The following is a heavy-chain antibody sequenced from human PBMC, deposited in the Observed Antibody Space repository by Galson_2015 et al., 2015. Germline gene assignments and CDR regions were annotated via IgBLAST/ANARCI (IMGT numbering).Heavy chain of an antibody. V-gene: IGHV3-23*01. CDR2: VSASGTNT. J-gene: IGHJ4*02. Sequence: SLRLSCAASGFTSSSAAMTWVRQVPGKGLEWVSVVSASGTNTYYADSVKGRFTIFRDNAKNTLYLQMNSLRAEDTAVYYCAKDLQMSRWGQGTLVTVSS. CDR1: GFTSSSAA. CDR3: AKDLQMSR. D-gene: IGHD5-24*01.